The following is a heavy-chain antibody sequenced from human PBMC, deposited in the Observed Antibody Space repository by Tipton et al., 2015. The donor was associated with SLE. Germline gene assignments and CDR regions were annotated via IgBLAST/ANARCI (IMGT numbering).Heavy chain of an antibody. CDR3: ASSQVGRLGELSGSFDY. D-gene: IGHD3-16*02. CDR1: GGSMRSYY. CDR2: IDYSGT. Sequence: LRLSCNVSGGSMRSYYWSWIRQSPGKGLEWIGYIDYSGTKYNPSLKSRVIISVGTSKNQFSLKLSSVTAADTAVYYCASSQVGRLGELSGSFDYWGQGTLVTVSS. J-gene: IGHJ4*02. V-gene: IGHV4-59*08.